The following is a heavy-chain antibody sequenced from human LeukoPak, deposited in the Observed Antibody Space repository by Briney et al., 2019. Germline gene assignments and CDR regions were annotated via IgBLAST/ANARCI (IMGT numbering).Heavy chain of an antibody. J-gene: IGHJ4*02. CDR3: ARESGSGSYESLAY. V-gene: IGHV3-7*01. D-gene: IGHD3-10*01. CDR2: IKQDGGET. Sequence: GGSLRLSCAASGFTFSSYWMSWVRQAPGKGLEWVANIKQDGGETFYVDSVKDRFTISRDNAKNSLYLQMNSLRVDDTAVYYCARESGSGSYESLAYWGQGTLVTVSS. CDR1: GFTFSSYW.